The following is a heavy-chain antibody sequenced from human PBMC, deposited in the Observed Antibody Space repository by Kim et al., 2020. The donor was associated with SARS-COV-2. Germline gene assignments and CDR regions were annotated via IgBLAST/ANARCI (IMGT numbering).Heavy chain of an antibody. V-gene: IGHV3-74*01. CDR3: ARDGYCSSTSCYPDY. D-gene: IGHD2-2*03. J-gene: IGHJ4*02. Sequence: ADLVKGRFTISRDNAKNTLYLQMNSLGADDTAVYYCARDGYCSSTSCYPDYWGQGTLVTVSS.